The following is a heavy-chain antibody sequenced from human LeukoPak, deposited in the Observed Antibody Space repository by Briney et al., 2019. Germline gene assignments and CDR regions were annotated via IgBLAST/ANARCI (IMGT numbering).Heavy chain of an antibody. J-gene: IGHJ4*02. CDR3: ARQRCLGSSCHFDY. CDR1: GGSIRNYY. V-gene: IGHV4-59*08. D-gene: IGHD6-13*01. CDR2: IYYSEST. Sequence: SETLSLTCTVSGGSIRNYYWSWIRQPPGKGLEWIGYIYYSESTNNNFSLKSRVTISLDTSKNQFSLKLSSVTAADTAVYYCARQRCLGSSCHFDYWGQGTLVTVSP.